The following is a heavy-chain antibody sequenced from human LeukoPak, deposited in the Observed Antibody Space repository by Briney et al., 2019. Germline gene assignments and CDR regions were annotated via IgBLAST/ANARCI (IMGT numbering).Heavy chain of an antibody. D-gene: IGHD4-17*01. Sequence: GGFLNISCKCSGYSFASYWIGWVRQMPGKGLEWMGIIFPGDSDTRYSPSFQGQVTISADKSISTAYLQWNSLKASDTAMYYCARRMTTVPYFHYWGQGTLVTVSS. CDR2: IFPGDSDT. CDR3: ARRMTTVPYFHY. J-gene: IGHJ4*02. V-gene: IGHV5-51*03. CDR1: GYSFASYW.